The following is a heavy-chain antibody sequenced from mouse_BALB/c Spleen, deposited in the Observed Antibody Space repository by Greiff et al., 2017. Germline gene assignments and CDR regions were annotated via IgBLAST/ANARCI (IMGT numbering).Heavy chain of an antibody. V-gene: IGHV1-7*01. CDR3: ARSAYGNAWFAY. D-gene: IGHD2-1*01. J-gene: IGHJ3*01. CDR2: INPSTGYT. Sequence: VQGVESGAELAKPGASVKMSCKASGYTFTSYWMHWVKQRPGQGLEWIGYINPSTGYTEYNQKFKDKATLTADKSSSTAYMQLSSLTSEDSAVYYCARSAYGNAWFAYWGQGTLVTVSA. CDR1: GYTFTSYW.